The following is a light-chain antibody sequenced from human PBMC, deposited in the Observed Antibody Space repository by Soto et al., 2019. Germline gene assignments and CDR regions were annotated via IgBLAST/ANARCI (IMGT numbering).Light chain of an antibody. CDR1: SSDVGGYNY. J-gene: IGLJ2*01. CDR3: SSYTSSSSVV. Sequence: LTQPASVSGSPGQSITISCTGTSSDVGGYNYVSWYQQHPGKAPKLMIYEVSNRPSGVSNRFSGSKSGNTASLTISGLQAEDEADYYCSSYTSSSSVVFGGGTKLTVL. V-gene: IGLV2-14*01. CDR2: EVS.